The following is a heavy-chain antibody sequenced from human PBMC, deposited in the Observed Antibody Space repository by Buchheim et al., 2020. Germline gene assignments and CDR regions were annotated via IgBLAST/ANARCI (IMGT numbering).Heavy chain of an antibody. CDR1: GYTFTSYA. D-gene: IGHD4-17*01. CDR2: INTGNGNT. J-gene: IGHJ4*02. CDR3: ARAGAPTGTTLSFFDY. Sequence: VKKSGASVKVSCRASGYTFTSYAMNWVRQAPGQRLEWMGWINTGNGNTEYSQKFQGRVTITRDTSASTANMELSSLRYEDTAVYYCARAGAPTGTTLSFFDYWGQGTL. V-gene: IGHV1-3*04.